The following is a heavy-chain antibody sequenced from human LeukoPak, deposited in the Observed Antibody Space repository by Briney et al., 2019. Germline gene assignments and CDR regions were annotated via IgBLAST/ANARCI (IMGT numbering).Heavy chain of an antibody. V-gene: IGHV3-21*01. J-gene: IGHJ3*02. CDR1: GFTFSSYS. Sequence: GGSLRLSCAASGFTFSSYSMNWVRQAPGKGLEWVSSISSSSSYIYYADSVKSRFTISRDNAKNSLYLQMNSLRAEDTAVYYCARGSARRKNAFDIWGQGTMVTVSS. CDR3: ARGSARRKNAFDI. CDR2: ISSSSSYI.